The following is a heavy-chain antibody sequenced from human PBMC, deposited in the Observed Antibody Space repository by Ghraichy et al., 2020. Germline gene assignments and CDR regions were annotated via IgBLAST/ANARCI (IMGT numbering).Heavy chain of an antibody. Sequence: GGSLRLSCAASGFTFSSYGMHWVRQAPGKGLEWVAVIWYDGSNKYYADSVKGRFTISRDNSKNTLYLQMNSLRAEDTAVYYCARDTRDYYGSGSYYNWYFDLWGRGTLVTVSS. CDR2: IWYDGSNK. J-gene: IGHJ2*01. CDR1: GFTFSSYG. V-gene: IGHV3-33*01. CDR3: ARDTRDYYGSGSYYNWYFDL. D-gene: IGHD3-10*01.